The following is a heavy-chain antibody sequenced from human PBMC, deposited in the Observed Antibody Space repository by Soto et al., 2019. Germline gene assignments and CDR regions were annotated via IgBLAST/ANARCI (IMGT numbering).Heavy chain of an antibody. Sequence: SETLSLTCTVSGAALSSGGYFYTWVRQPPGKGLEWLGSIYHSGSTYYNPSLKSRVTISVDTSKNQFSLKLSSVTAADTAVYYCARSFQDYGDYTGDFDYWGQGTLVTVSS. J-gene: IGHJ4*02. CDR3: ARSFQDYGDYTGDFDY. CDR1: GAALSSGGYF. D-gene: IGHD4-17*01. CDR2: IYHSGST. V-gene: IGHV4-38-2*02.